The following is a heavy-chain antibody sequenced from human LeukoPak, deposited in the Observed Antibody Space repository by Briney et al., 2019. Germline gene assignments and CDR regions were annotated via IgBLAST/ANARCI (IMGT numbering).Heavy chain of an antibody. V-gene: IGHV1-18*01. D-gene: IGHD3-22*01. CDR2: ISAYNGNT. CDR3: ARAGDSSGYPFYYYYYGMDV. CDR1: GYTFTSYG. J-gene: IGHJ6*02. Sequence: ASVKVSCTASGYTFTSYGISWVRQAPGQGLEWMGWISAYNGNTNYAQKLQGRVTMTTHTSPSTAYMELRSLRSDDTAVYYCARAGDSSGYPFYYYYYGMDVWGQGTTVTVSS.